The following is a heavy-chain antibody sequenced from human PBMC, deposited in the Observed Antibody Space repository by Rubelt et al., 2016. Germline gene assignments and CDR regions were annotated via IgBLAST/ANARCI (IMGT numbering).Heavy chain of an antibody. J-gene: IGHJ3*02. CDR3: ARGNAFDI. CDR1: GGSISSSSYY. V-gene: IGHV4-39*07. CDR2: IYHSGST. Sequence: QVQLQESGPGLVKPSGTLSLTCTVSGGSISSSSYYWGWIRQPPGKGLEWIGYIYHSGSTYYNPSLKSRVTISVDRSKNQFSLKLSSVTAADTAVYYCARGNAFDIWGQGTMVTVSS.